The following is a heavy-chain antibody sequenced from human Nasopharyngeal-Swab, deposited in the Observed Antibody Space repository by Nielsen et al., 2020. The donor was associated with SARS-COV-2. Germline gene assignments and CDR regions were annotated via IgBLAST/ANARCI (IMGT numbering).Heavy chain of an antibody. Sequence: GGSLRLSCAASGFIVSNNYMSWVRHAPGKGLEWVSVIYSGGDTYYADSVKGRFTISRDNSKNTLYLQMNSLRAEDTAVYYCVRGGLGTGLENWGQGTLVTVSS. V-gene: IGHV3-53*01. CDR1: GFIVSNNY. J-gene: IGHJ4*02. CDR2: IYSGGDT. D-gene: IGHD1-14*01. CDR3: VRGGLGTGLEN.